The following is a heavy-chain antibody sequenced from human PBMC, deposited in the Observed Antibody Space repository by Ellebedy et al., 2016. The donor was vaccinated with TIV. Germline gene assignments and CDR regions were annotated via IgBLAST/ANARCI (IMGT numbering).Heavy chain of an antibody. CDR3: AKDKVFGDSRWEIDV. Sequence: GESLKISCAASGFTVSSNYMNWVRQAPGKGLEWVSVIYSGGDGGDTYYADSVKGRFTISRDNSKNTLYLQMNSLRAEDTAVYYCAKDKVFGDSRWEIDVWGQGTTVTVSS. J-gene: IGHJ6*02. CDR2: IYSGGDGGDT. V-gene: IGHV3-53*01. D-gene: IGHD4-17*01. CDR1: GFTVSSNY.